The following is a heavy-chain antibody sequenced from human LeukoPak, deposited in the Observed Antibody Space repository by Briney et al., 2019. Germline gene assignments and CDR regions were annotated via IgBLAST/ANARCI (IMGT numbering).Heavy chain of an antibody. CDR1: GFTFSDYY. J-gene: IGHJ4*02. D-gene: IGHD6-13*01. CDR3: AKGQQQLVPMGYYFDY. CDR2: ISSSGSSI. Sequence: GGSLRLSCSASGFTFSDYYMSWVRQAPGKGLEWVSYISSSGSSIYYADSVKGRFTISRDNSKNTLYLQMNSLRAEDTAVYYCAKGQQQLVPMGYYFDYWGQGTLVTVSS. V-gene: IGHV3-11*01.